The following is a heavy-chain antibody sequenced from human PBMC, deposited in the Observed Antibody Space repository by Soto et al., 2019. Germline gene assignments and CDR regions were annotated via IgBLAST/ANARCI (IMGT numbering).Heavy chain of an antibody. Sequence: PSETLSLTCTVSGGSISSYYWSWIRQPPGKGLEWIGYIYYSGSTNYNPSLKSRVTISVDTSKNQFSLKLSSVTAADTAVYYCARDYYDSSGYWGPGAFDIWGQGTMVTVSS. J-gene: IGHJ3*02. V-gene: IGHV4-59*01. CDR1: GGSISSYY. CDR2: IYYSGST. D-gene: IGHD3-22*01. CDR3: ARDYYDSSGYWGPGAFDI.